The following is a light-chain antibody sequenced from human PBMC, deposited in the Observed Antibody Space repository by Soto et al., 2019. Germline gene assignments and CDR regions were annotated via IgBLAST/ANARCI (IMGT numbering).Light chain of an antibody. J-gene: IGLJ1*01. V-gene: IGLV2-23*01. Sequence: QSALTQPASVSVSPGQSITISCRGTSSDVGSYNLVSWYQQHPGKAPKLMIYEGSKRPSGVSNRFSGSKSGNTASLTISGLQAEDEADYYCCSYAGSRIYVFGTGTKLTVL. CDR2: EGS. CDR1: SSDVGSYNL. CDR3: CSYAGSRIYV.